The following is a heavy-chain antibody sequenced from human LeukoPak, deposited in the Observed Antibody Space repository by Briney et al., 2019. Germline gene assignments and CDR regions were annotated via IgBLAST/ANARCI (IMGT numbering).Heavy chain of an antibody. D-gene: IGHD3-16*02. V-gene: IGHV4-4*02. CDR3: ARSDYIWGSYRVYDY. J-gene: IGHJ4*02. CDR2: ISHSENT. CDR1: GGSISSRSW. Sequence: SGTLSLTRAVSGGSISSRSWWSWVRQAPGKGLEWIGEISHSENTNYNPSLKSRVTTSIDKSNNQFSLNLTSVTAADTAVYYCARSDYIWGSYRVYDYWGQGTLVTVSS.